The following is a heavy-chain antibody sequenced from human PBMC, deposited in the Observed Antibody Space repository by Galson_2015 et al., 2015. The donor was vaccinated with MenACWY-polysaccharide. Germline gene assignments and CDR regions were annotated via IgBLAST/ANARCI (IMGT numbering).Heavy chain of an antibody. CDR2: IHYSGST. J-gene: IGHJ5*02. Sequence: ETLSLTCTVSGASITSGGYFWSWIRQPPGKGLEWVGSIHYSGSTTYNSSLKSRVTISVDTSKNQFSLKLSSVTAADTAVYYCARPKPVNGWFDPWGQGTLVTVSS. D-gene: IGHD2-8*01. CDR3: ARPKPVNGWFDP. V-gene: IGHV4-39*01. CDR1: GASITSGGYF.